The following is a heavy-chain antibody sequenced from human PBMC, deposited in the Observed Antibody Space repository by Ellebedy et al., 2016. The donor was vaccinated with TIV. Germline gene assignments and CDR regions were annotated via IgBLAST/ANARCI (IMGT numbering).Heavy chain of an antibody. V-gene: IGHV3-74*01. Sequence: PGGSLRLSCAASGFTFSGYWMHWVRQPSGKGLVWVSRIATDGSSTTYADSVKGRFSISRDNAKNSLYLQMNGLRVEDTGLYFCARPDYYYYSMDLWGHGTAVTVSS. CDR2: IATDGSST. CDR3: ARPDYYYYSMDL. CDR1: GFTFSGYW. J-gene: IGHJ6*02.